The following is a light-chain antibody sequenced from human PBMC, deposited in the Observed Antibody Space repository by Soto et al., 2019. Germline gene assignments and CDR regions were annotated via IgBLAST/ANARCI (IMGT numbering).Light chain of an antibody. J-gene: IGKJ4*01. CDR2: AVS. CDR3: KQSSAFPLT. V-gene: IGKV1-12*01. Sequence: DIQMTQSPSSVSASVEDRVTITCRASQGINNWLAWYQQKPGKAPELLIYAVSYLQSGVPSRFSGSGSGTDFTLTISSLQPEDFATYFCKQSSAFPLTFGGGTKV. CDR1: QGINNW.